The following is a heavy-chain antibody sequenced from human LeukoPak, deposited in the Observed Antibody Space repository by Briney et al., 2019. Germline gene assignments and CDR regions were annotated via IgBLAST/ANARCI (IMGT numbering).Heavy chain of an antibody. CDR3: ATPAGYSSGWYPH. Sequence: ASVKVSCKASGYTFTGYYMHWVRPAPGQGLEWMGWINPNSGGTNYAQKFQGRVTMTRDTSISTAYMELSRLRSDDTAVYYCATPAGYSSGWYPHWGQGTLVTVSS. J-gene: IGHJ4*02. D-gene: IGHD6-19*01. V-gene: IGHV1-2*02. CDR1: GYTFTGYY. CDR2: INPNSGGT.